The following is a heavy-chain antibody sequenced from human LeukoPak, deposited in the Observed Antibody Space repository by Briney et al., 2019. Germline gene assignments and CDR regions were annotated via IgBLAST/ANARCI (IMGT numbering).Heavy chain of an antibody. J-gene: IGHJ3*02. D-gene: IGHD1-26*01. Sequence: GGSLRLSCAASGFTFSSYWMSWVRQAPGKGLEWVANIKQDGSEKYYVDSVKGRFTISRDNAKNSLYLQMNSLRAEDTAVYYCARADYGSYYRHVAFDIWGQGTMVTVSS. V-gene: IGHV3-7*01. CDR2: IKQDGSEK. CDR3: ARADYGSYYRHVAFDI. CDR1: GFTFSSYW.